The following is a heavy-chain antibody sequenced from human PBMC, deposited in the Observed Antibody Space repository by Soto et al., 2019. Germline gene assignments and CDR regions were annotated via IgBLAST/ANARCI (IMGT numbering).Heavy chain of an antibody. Sequence: QITLKESGPPLVKPTQTLTLTCTFSGFSLSTSGVGVGWIRQPPGKALEWLALIYWDDDKRYSPSLKSRLTITKDTSKKQVVLTMTNMDPVDTATYYCAHRPIVGAYGAFDIWGQGTMVTVSS. D-gene: IGHD1-26*01. V-gene: IGHV2-5*02. J-gene: IGHJ3*02. CDR1: GFSLSTSGVG. CDR3: AHRPIVGAYGAFDI. CDR2: IYWDDDK.